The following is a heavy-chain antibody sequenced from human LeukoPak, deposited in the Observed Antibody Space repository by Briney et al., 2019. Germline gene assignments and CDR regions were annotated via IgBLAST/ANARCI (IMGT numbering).Heavy chain of an antibody. CDR3: ARDARVYDSSGYYYSHFDY. D-gene: IGHD3-22*01. CDR2: IYSGGST. V-gene: IGHV3-66*02. J-gene: IGHJ4*02. Sequence: GGSLRLSCAASGCTVSSNYMGWVRQAPGKGLEWVSVIYSGGSTYYADSVKGRFTISRDNSKNTLYLQMNSLRAEDTAVYYCARDARVYDSSGYYYSHFDYWGQGTLVTVSS. CDR1: GCTVSSNY.